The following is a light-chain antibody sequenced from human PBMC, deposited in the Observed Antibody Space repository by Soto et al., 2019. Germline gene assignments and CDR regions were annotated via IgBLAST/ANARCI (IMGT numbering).Light chain of an antibody. CDR3: SSYAGSNNPLYV. CDR2: EVS. J-gene: IGLJ1*01. CDR1: SSDVGGYNY. V-gene: IGLV2-8*01. Sequence: QSALTQPPSASGFPGPSVTISCTGTSSDVGGYNYVSWYQQHPGKAPKLMIYEVSKRPSGVPDRFSGSKSGNTASLTVSGLQAEDEADYYCSSYAGSNNPLYVFGTGTKVTVL.